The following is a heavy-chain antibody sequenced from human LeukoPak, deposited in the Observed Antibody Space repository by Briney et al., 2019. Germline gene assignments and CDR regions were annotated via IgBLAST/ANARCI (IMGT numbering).Heavy chain of an antibody. CDR1: GFTFSDYS. D-gene: IGHD2-2*01. V-gene: IGHV3-48*01. CDR3: ARGQLVVPAANPRGAFDI. CDR2: ISSSSSTI. J-gene: IGHJ3*02. Sequence: PGGSLRLSCAASGFTFSDYSMNWVRQAPGKGLEWVSYISSSSSTIYYADSVKGRFTISRDNAKNSLYLQMNSLRAEDTAVYYCARGQLVVPAANPRGAFDIWGQGTMVTVSS.